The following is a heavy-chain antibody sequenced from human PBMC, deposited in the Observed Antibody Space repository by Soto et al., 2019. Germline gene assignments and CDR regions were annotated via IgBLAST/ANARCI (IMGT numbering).Heavy chain of an antibody. CDR3: ARDLDTIFGGNWFDP. D-gene: IGHD3-3*01. J-gene: IGHJ5*02. CDR2: IYYSGST. CDR1: GGSISSGGYY. V-gene: IGHV4-31*03. Sequence: SETLSLTCTVSGGSISSGGYYWSWIRQHPGKGLEWIGYIYYSGSTYYNPSLKSRVTISVDTSKNQFSLKLSSVTAADTAVYYCARDLDTIFGGNWFDPWGQGXLVTVSS.